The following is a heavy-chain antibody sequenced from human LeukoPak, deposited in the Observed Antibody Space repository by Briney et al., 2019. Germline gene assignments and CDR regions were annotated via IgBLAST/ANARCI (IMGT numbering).Heavy chain of an antibody. V-gene: IGHV4-59*08. CDR3: ARHYYYDSSGYYTSRDYYYYGMDV. Sequence: PSETLSLTCTVSGGSISSSYWSWIRQPPGKGLEWIGYIYYSGSINYNPSLKSRVTISVDTSKNQFSLKMSSVTAADTAVYYCARHYYYDSSGYYTSRDYYYYGMDVWGQGTTVTVSS. J-gene: IGHJ6*02. D-gene: IGHD3-22*01. CDR2: IYYSGSI. CDR1: GGSISSSY.